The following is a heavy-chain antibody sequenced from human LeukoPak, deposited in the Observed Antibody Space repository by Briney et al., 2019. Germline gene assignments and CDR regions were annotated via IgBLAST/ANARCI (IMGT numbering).Heavy chain of an antibody. D-gene: IGHD3-22*01. V-gene: IGHV3-30-3*01. CDR3: AIMATYYYDSSGYYD. CDR1: GFTVSNNY. J-gene: IGHJ4*02. CDR2: ISYDGSNK. Sequence: GGSLRLSCAASGFTVSNNYMTWVRQAPGKGLEWVAVISYDGSNKYYADSVKGRFTISRDNSKNTLYLQMNSLRAEDTAVYYCAIMATYYYDSSGYYDWGQGTLVTVSS.